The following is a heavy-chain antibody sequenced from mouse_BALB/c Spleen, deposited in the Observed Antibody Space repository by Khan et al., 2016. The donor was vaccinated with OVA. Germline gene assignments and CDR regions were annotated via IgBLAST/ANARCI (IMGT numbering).Heavy chain of an antibody. V-gene: IGHV1S81*02. Sequence: VELVESGAELVKPGASVKLSCKASGYTFTSYYMYWVKQRPGQGLEWIGGINPSNGGTYFNEKFKSKATLTVDKSSSTAYMQLSSLTSEDSAVYYCARTGYGNPFAYWGQGTLVTVSA. CDR3: ARTGYGNPFAY. J-gene: IGHJ3*01. CDR1: GYTFTSYY. CDR2: INPSNGGT. D-gene: IGHD2-1*01.